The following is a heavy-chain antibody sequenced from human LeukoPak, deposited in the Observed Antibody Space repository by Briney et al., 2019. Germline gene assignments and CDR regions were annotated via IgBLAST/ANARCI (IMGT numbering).Heavy chain of an antibody. J-gene: IGHJ5*02. CDR3: ARRPAALNMVRGPLNWFDP. CDR1: GGSISSHY. V-gene: IGHV4-59*11. D-gene: IGHD3-10*01. CDR2: IYYSGST. Sequence: PSETLSLTCTVSGGSISSHYWSWIRQPPGKGLKWIGYIYYSGSTNYNPSLKSRVTVSVDTSKNQFSLKLSSVTAADTAVYYCARRPAALNMVRGPLNWFDPWGQGILVTVSS.